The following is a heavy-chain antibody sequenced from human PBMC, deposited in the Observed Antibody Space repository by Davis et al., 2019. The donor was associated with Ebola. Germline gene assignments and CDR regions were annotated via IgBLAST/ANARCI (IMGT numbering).Heavy chain of an antibody. CDR3: ARGHEPITAMRLFSY. D-gene: IGHD5-18*01. Sequence: GSLRLSCAASGFTFSSYAMHWVRQAPGKGLEWVAVISYDGSNKYYADSVKGRFTISRDNSKNTLYLQMNSLRAEDTAVYYCARGHEPITAMRLFSYWGQGTLVTVSS. CDR2: ISYDGSNK. V-gene: IGHV3-30-3*01. J-gene: IGHJ4*02. CDR1: GFTFSSYA.